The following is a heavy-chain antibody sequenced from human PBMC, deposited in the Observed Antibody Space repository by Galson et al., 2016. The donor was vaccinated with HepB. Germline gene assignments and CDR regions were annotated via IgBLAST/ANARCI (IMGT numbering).Heavy chain of an antibody. J-gene: IGHJ4*02. V-gene: IGHV3-33*01. CDR2: IYSDGSTK. CDR3: ARMYCSSSSCYFDS. CDR1: GFLFNYFA. D-gene: IGHD2-2*01. Sequence: SLRLSCATSGFLFNYFAMHWVRQAPGKGLEWVATIYSDGSTKYYADSVKGRFTISRDNSKNTLDLQVSSLKVEDTAVYYCARMYCSSSSCYFDSWGQGALVTVSS.